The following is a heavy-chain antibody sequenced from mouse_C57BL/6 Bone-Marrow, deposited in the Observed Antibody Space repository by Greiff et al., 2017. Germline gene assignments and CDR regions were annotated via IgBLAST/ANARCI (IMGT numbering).Heavy chain of an antibody. J-gene: IGHJ4*01. CDR3: ARAGATVGEDAMDY. CDR1: GYTFTSYW. D-gene: IGHD1-1*01. V-gene: IGHV1-64*01. Sequence: QVQLQQPGAELVKPGASVKLSCKASGYTFTSYWMHWVKQRPGQGLEWIGMIHPNSGSTNYNEKFKSKATLTVDKSSSTAYMQLSSLTSEDSAVYDCARAGATVGEDAMDYWGQGTSVTVSS. CDR2: IHPNSGST.